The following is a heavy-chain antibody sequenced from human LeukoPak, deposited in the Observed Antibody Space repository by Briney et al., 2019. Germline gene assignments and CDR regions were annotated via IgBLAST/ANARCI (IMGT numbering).Heavy chain of an antibody. CDR2: INHSGST. CDR3: ARAGYSSGWYSFDY. V-gene: IGHV4-34*01. Sequence: NASETLSLTCAVYGGSFSGYYWSWIRQPPGKGLEWIGEINHSGSTNYNPSLKSRVTISVDTSKNQFSLKLSSVTAADTAVYYCARAGYSSGWYSFDYWGQGTLVTVSS. D-gene: IGHD6-19*01. J-gene: IGHJ4*02. CDR1: GGSFSGYY.